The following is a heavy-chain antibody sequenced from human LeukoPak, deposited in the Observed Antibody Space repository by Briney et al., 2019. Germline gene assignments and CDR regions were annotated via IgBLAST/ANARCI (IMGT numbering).Heavy chain of an antibody. J-gene: IGHJ3*02. V-gene: IGHV1-69*04. CDR1: GGTFSSYT. CDR2: IIPILGIA. D-gene: IGHD4-17*01. Sequence: SVKVSCQASGGTFSSYTISWVRQAPGQGLEWMGRIIPILGIANYAQKFQGRVTITADKSTSTAYMEPSSLRSEDTAVYYCARDMGGDSTRFAFDIWGQGTMVTVSP. CDR3: ARDMGGDSTRFAFDI.